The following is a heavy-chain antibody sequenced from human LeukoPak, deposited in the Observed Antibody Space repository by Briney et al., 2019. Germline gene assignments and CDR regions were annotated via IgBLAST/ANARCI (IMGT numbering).Heavy chain of an antibody. CDR3: ARIAVAGPYDAFDI. Sequence: SETLSLTCTVSSGSISSYYWNWIRQPPGKGLEWIGYIYYSGGTNYNPSLKSRLTISVDTSKNQFSLKLSSVTAADTAVYYCARIAVAGPYDAFDIWGQGTMVTVSS. V-gene: IGHV4-59*01. J-gene: IGHJ3*02. D-gene: IGHD6-19*01. CDR1: SGSISSYY. CDR2: IYYSGGT.